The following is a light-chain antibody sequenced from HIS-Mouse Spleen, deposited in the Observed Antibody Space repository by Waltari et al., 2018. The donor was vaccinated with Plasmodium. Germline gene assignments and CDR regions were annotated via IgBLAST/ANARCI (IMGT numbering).Light chain of an antibody. J-gene: IGLJ2*01. CDR3: GTWDSSLSAGVV. CDR2: DNN. Sequence: QSVLTQPPSVSAAPGQKVTISCSGSSSHIGNNYVSWSQQLPGTAPKLLIYDNNKRPSGIPDRFSGSKSGTSATLGITGLQTGDEADYYCGTWDSSLSAGVVFGGGTKLTVL. CDR1: SSHIGNNY. V-gene: IGLV1-51*01.